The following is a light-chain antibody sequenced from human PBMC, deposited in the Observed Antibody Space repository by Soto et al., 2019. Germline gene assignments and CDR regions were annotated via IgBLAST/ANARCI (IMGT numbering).Light chain of an antibody. V-gene: IGLV2-23*01. CDR1: SGVVGSFSH. J-gene: IGLJ1*01. CDR3: CLYIGATTYV. CDR2: EGH. Sequence: QSVLARAASVSRSPGQSVTISRTGTSGVVGSFSHVSWYQQHPGKAPKVMSSEGHRRPSGVPDRFSGSTSVSSASLTISGLQADDEADYYCCLYIGATTYVFGTGTKVTVL.